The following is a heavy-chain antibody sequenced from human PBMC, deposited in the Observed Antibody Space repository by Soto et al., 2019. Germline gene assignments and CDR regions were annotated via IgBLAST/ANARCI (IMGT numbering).Heavy chain of an antibody. CDR3: ARKELRFLEWLSPDYYMDV. J-gene: IGHJ6*03. CDR2: INHSGST. CDR1: GGSFSGYY. D-gene: IGHD3-3*01. Sequence: PSETLSLTCAVYGGSFSGYYWSWIRQPPGKGLEWIGEINHSGSTNYNPSLKSRVTISVDTSKNQFSLKLSSVTAADTAVYYCARKELRFLEWLSPDYYMDVWGKGTTVTVSS. V-gene: IGHV4-34*01.